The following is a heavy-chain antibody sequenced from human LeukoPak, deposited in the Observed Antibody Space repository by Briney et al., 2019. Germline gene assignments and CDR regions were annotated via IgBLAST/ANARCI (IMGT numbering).Heavy chain of an antibody. Sequence: SETLSLTCTVSGGSISSRSYYWGWIRQPPGKGLEWIGSIYYKGNTYLNPSLKSRVTISEDTSKNQFSLKLNSVTAADTAVYYCARGNYDSSGYYYLDAFDIWGQGTMVTVSS. V-gene: IGHV4-39*07. J-gene: IGHJ3*02. CDR1: GGSISSRSYY. CDR2: IYYKGNT. D-gene: IGHD3-22*01. CDR3: ARGNYDSSGYYYLDAFDI.